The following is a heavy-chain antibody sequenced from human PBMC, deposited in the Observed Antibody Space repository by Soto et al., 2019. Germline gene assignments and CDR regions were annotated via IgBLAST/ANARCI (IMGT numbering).Heavy chain of an antibody. Sequence: HGESLKISCQGSGYSFTSHWISWVRQMPGKGLEWMGRIDPSDSYTNYSPSFQGHVTISADKSISTAYLQWRSLKASDTAMYYCARPGDHYYYGMDVWGQGTTVTGSS. D-gene: IGHD3-16*01. CDR1: GYSFTSHW. CDR3: ARPGDHYYYGMDV. J-gene: IGHJ6*02. CDR2: IDPSDSYT. V-gene: IGHV5-10-1*01.